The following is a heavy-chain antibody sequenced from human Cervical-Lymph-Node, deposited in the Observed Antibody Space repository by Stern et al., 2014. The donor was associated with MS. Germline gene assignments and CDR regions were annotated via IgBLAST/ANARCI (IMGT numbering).Heavy chain of an antibody. CDR2: IPPGNGDA. Sequence: QDQLVQYGAEVKKPGASVKVSCKASGYTFTNYALHWVRQAPGHRPEWRGWIPPGNGDAKYSQNFQDRVTITRDTSANTVYMELRSLRVEDTAMYYCARGYSTTYLDYWGQGTLVTVSS. D-gene: IGHD6-13*01. CDR3: ARGYSTTYLDY. CDR1: GYTFTNYA. V-gene: IGHV1-3*01. J-gene: IGHJ4*02.